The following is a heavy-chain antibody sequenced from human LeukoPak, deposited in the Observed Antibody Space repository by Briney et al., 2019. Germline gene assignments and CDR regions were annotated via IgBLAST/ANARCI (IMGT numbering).Heavy chain of an antibody. J-gene: IGHJ3*02. CDR3: AEDGLSARALNSDHDI. D-gene: IGHD2/OR15-2a*01. V-gene: IGHV3-23*01. CDR2: IRESGGTA. CDR1: GFTFNNDG. Sequence: PGRSLRLSCAASGFTFNNDGMTSVRQAPGNWLELVSTIRESGGTAFYVDSVKGRFTISRDNSENTLYLHMDSLRADDTALYYCAEDGLSARALNSDHDIWGEGTMVTVSS.